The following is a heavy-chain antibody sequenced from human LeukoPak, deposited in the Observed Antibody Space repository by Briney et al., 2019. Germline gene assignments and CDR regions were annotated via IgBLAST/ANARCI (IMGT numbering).Heavy chain of an antibody. D-gene: IGHD3-10*01. CDR3: ARDHIGLRGVIILPENWFDP. CDR1: GGTFSSYA. CDR2: IIPILGIA. V-gene: IGHV1-69*04. J-gene: IGHJ5*02. Sequence: GASVKVSCKASGGTFSSYAISWVRQAPGQGLEWMGRIIPILGIANHAQKFQGRVTITADKSTSTAYMELSSLRSEDTAVYYCARDHIGLRGVIILPENWFDPWGQGTLVTVSS.